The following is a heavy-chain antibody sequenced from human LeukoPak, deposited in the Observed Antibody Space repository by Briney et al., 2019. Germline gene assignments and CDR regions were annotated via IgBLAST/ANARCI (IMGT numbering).Heavy chain of an antibody. D-gene: IGHD3-22*01. CDR2: ISWNSGTI. CDR3: AKDNGYYDSSGFDY. CDR1: GFTSDDYA. V-gene: IGHV3-9*02. J-gene: IGHJ4*02. Sequence: PGRSLRLSCAAFGFTSDDYAMHWVRQAPGKGLEWVSGISWNSGTIGYADSVKGRFTISRDNAKNSLYLQMNSLRAEDTALYYCAKDNGYYDSSGFDYWGQGTLVTVSS.